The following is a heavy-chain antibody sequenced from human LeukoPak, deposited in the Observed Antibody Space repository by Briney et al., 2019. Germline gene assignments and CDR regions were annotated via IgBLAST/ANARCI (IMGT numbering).Heavy chain of an antibody. J-gene: IGHJ4*02. CDR2: INPNSGGT. CDR1: GYTFTGYY. CDR3: AREGVWSGLVDY. D-gene: IGHD3-3*01. Sequence: ASVKVSCKASGYTFTGYYMHWVRQAPGQGLEWMGWINPNSGGTNYAQKFQGRVTMTRDTSISTAYMELRSLRSDDTAVYYCAREGVWSGLVDYWGQGTLVTVSS. V-gene: IGHV1-2*02.